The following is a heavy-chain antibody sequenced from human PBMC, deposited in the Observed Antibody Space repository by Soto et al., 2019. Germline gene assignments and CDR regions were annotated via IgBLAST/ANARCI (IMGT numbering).Heavy chain of an antibody. CDR1: GGSISSGGYY. CDR2: IYYSGST. J-gene: IGHJ6*02. V-gene: IGHV4-31*01. D-gene: IGHD3-3*01. CDR3: ARGYREGITIFVVETDTYYYGMDV. Sequence: QVQLQESGPGLVKPSQTLSLTCTVSGGSISSGGYYWSWIRQHPGKGLEWIGYIYYSGSTYYNPSLKSLVTISVDTSKSQFSLKLSSVTAADTAVYYCARGYREGITIFVVETDTYYYGMDVWGQGTTVTVSS.